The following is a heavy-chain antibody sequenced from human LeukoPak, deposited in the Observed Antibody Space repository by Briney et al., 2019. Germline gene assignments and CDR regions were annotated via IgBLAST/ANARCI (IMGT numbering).Heavy chain of an antibody. CDR2: FSGRNSNT. Sequence: GGSLRLSCAASGFTFSTYAMSWVRQAPGKGLEWVSTFSGRNSNTYYSDSVKGRFTISRDNSKNTLYLQMNGLRAEDTAVYYCAKGSIVATTNFDYWGQGTLVTVSS. J-gene: IGHJ4*02. CDR1: GFTFSTYA. V-gene: IGHV3-23*01. D-gene: IGHD5-12*01. CDR3: AKGSIVATTNFDY.